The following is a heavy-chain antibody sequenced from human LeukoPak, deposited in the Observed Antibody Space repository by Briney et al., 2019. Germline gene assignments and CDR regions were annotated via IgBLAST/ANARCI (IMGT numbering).Heavy chain of an antibody. V-gene: IGHV1-2*02. J-gene: IGHJ4*02. CDR2: INPNSGVT. CDR3: APTRGIRGDYFDS. CDR1: GYTFTGYF. D-gene: IGHD3-10*01. Sequence: ASVKVSCKASGYTFTGYFMHWVRQAPGQGLEWMGWINPNSGVTNYAQKFQGRVTMTRDTSISTAYMELTRLILDDTAAYYCAPTRGIRGDYFDSWGQGTLVTVSS.